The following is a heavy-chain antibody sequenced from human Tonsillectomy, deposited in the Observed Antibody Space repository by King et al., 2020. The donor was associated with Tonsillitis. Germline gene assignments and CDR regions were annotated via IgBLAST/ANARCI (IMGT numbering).Heavy chain of an antibody. CDR2: IYTSGNT. CDR1: GGSISSGTFY. CDR3: AREDDYGDQLEY. V-gene: IGHV4-61*02. D-gene: IGHD4-17*01. Sequence: VQLQESGPGLVKPSQTLSLTCTVSGGSISSGTFYWSWVRQPAGKGLEWIGRIYTSGNTNYNPSLKSRVTISVDTSKHQFSLTLSSVTAADTAVYYCAREDDYGDQLEYWGQGTLVTVSS. J-gene: IGHJ4*02.